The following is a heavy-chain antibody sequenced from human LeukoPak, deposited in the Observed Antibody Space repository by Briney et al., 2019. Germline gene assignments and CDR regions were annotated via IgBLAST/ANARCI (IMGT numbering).Heavy chain of an antibody. V-gene: IGHV3-48*04. CDR1: GFTFSSSA. Sequence: PGGSLRLSCAASGFTFSSSAMAWVRLAPGKGLEWVSSISGSGETIHYADSVKGRFPISRDNAKNSLYLQMNSLRAEDTAVYYCASETVTMNSNWFDPWGQGTLVTVSS. D-gene: IGHD4-17*01. CDR3: ASETVTMNSNWFDP. J-gene: IGHJ5*02. CDR2: ISGSGETI.